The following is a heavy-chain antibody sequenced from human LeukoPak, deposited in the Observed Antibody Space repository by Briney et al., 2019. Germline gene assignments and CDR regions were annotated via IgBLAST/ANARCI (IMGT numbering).Heavy chain of an antibody. Sequence: GGSLRLSCAASGFSFSNYAMHWVRQAPGKGLEWVAVISYDGSGQYYVDSVKGRFTISRDNAKNSLYLQMNSLRAEDTAVYYCARVGLYVDIVVVPAGMDVWGKGTTVTVSS. J-gene: IGHJ6*04. CDR1: GFSFSNYA. V-gene: IGHV3-30*04. D-gene: IGHD2-2*03. CDR2: ISYDGSGQ. CDR3: ARVGLYVDIVVVPAGMDV.